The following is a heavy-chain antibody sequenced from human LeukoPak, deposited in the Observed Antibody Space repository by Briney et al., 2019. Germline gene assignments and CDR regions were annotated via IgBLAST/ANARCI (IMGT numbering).Heavy chain of an antibody. D-gene: IGHD3-16*01. CDR1: GFTLINYA. V-gene: IGHV3-23*01. J-gene: IGHJ4*02. CDR2: ISASGRTP. CDR3: AKDLLGNGWGMYYFDY. Sequence: PGGSLRLSCAASGFTLINYAMSWVRQAPGKGLEWVSTISASGRTPYYADSVKGRFTISRDTSKNTLYLQLNTLRAEDTAVYYCAKDLLGNGWGMYYFDYWGQGTLVTVSS.